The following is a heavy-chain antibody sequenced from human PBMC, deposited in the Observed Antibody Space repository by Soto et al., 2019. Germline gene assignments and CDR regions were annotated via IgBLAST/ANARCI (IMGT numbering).Heavy chain of an antibody. CDR3: ATQLRFLEWLFEY. D-gene: IGHD3-3*01. CDR2: IYYSGST. CDR1: GGSISSSSYY. V-gene: IGHV4-39*01. J-gene: IGHJ4*02. Sequence: PSETLSLTCTVSGGSISSSSYYWGWIRQPPGKGLEWIGSIYYSGSTYYNPSLKSRVTISVDTSKNQFSLKLSSVTAADTAVYYCATQLRFLEWLFEYWGQGTLVTVSS.